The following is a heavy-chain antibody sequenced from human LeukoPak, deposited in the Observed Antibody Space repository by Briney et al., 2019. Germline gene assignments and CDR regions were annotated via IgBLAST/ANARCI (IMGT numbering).Heavy chain of an antibody. CDR2: ISGSGGST. Sequence: GGTLRLSCAASGFTFSNYAMSWVRQAPGKGLEWGSGISGSGGSTLYADSVKGRFTISRDNSKSTLLLQMSSLRAEDTAVYYCAKRDFSDTRGYSPLFDSWGQGTLVTVSS. J-gene: IGHJ4*02. CDR1: GFTFSNYA. V-gene: IGHV3-23*01. D-gene: IGHD3-22*01. CDR3: AKRDFSDTRGYSPLFDS.